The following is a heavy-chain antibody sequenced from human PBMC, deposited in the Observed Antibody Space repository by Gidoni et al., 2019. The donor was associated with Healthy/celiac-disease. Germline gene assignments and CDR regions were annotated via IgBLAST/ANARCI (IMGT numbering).Heavy chain of an antibody. J-gene: IGHJ6*02. CDR3: ARGEYCTGGVCPPYYSYGMDV. Sequence: EVRLGESGGGRGKPGGSLRLSCEAAGCTCSSYSMNGGRPAPGKGLESVSSLSSSSSYISYAASVKGRFTISRDNAKNSLYLQMNRLRAEDTAVSYCARGEYCTGGVCPPYYSYGMDVWGQGTPVTVSS. D-gene: IGHD2-8*02. CDR1: GCTCSSYS. CDR2: LSSSSSYI. V-gene: IGHV3-21*01.